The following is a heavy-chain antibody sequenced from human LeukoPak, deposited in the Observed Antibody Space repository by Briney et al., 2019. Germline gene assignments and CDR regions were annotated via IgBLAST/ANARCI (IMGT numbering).Heavy chain of an antibody. D-gene: IGHD2-15*01. V-gene: IGHV3-23*01. CDR1: GFTFNSAW. CDR3: AKDGCSGGSCYTNWFDP. J-gene: IGHJ5*02. Sequence: GGSLRLSCAASGFTFNSAWMSWVRQAPGKGLEWVSAISGSGGSTYYADSVKGRFTISRDNSKNTLYLQMNSLRAEDTAVYYCAKDGCSGGSCYTNWFDPWGQGTLVTVSS. CDR2: ISGSGGST.